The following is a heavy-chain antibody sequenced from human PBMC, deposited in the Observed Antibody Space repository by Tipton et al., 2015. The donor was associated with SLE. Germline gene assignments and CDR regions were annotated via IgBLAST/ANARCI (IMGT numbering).Heavy chain of an antibody. J-gene: IGHJ1*01. V-gene: IGHV4-4*07. D-gene: IGHD2-8*01. Sequence: TLSLTCTVSGGSISSYYWSWIRQPAGGGLEWIGRIYTNENTNYNPSLKSRVTMSVDTSKNHFSLKLISVTAADTAVYYCATLKNVYGRRLHPWGQGTLVTVSS. CDR3: ATLKNVYGRRLHP. CDR2: IYTNENT. CDR1: GGSISSYY.